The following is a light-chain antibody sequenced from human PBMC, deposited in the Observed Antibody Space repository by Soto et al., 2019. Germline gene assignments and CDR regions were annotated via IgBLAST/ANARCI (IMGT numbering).Light chain of an antibody. J-gene: IGKJ1*01. CDR1: QGISSY. V-gene: IGKV1-39*01. CDR2: GAF. Sequence: IQLTQSPSSLSASVGDRVTITCRASQGISSYLAWYQQKPGRAPKLLMYGAFNLQSGVPSRFSGGGSGTDFTLTISSLQPDDFATYYCQQTYSTPETFGQGTKVDIK. CDR3: QQTYSTPET.